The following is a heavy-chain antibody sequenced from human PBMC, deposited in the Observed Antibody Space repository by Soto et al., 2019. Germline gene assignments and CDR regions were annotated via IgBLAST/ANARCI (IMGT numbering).Heavy chain of an antibody. D-gene: IGHD6-19*01. CDR3: TKDRNTYSRGWYAPSIDY. J-gene: IGHJ4*02. CDR2: ISYDGSNQ. V-gene: IGHV3-30*18. CDR1: GFTFSNYG. Sequence: QVQLVESGGGVAQPGRSLRLSCAASGFTFSNYGMHWVRQAPGKGLEWVGVISYDGSNQYYADSVEARITISRDNSKNTLSLPMNSMRAQDTAVYYCTKDRNTYSRGWYAPSIDYWGQGTLVTV.